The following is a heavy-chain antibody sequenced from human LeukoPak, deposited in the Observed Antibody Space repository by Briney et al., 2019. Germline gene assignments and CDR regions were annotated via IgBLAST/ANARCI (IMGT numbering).Heavy chain of an antibody. V-gene: IGHV4-34*01. CDR1: GGSFSDYS. Sequence: SETLSLTCAVYGGSFSDYSWSWLRQTPEKGLEWIGEINHSGSANYNPSLKSRVIMSVDTSKNQFSVKLRSVTAADTAVYYCARHGVVTWFDPWGQGTLVTVSS. CDR2: INHSGSA. J-gene: IGHJ5*02. CDR3: ARHGVVTWFDP. D-gene: IGHD3-3*01.